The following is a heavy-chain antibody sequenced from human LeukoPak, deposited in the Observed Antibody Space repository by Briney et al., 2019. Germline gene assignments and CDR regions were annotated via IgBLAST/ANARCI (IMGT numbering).Heavy chain of an antibody. CDR1: EFTVSSNY. Sequence: GGSLRLSCAVSEFTVSSNYMSWVRQAPGKGLEWVSVIYSGGTPYYADSVKGRFTISRDNPKNTLYLQMNSLRAEDTAVYYCASMRSFYFDYWGQGTLVTVSS. D-gene: IGHD3-10*01. V-gene: IGHV3-66*01. J-gene: IGHJ4*02. CDR3: ASMRSFYFDY. CDR2: IYSGGTP.